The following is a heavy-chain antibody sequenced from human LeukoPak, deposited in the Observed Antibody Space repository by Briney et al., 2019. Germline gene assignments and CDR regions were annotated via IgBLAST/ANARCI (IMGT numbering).Heavy chain of an antibody. CDR1: GLAVSSNY. Sequence: GGSLRLSCAASGLAVSSNYMGWVRQAPGKGLEWVSIIYVGGTKNYGDSVKGRFTISRDDPDNTLYLQINSLKSDDTGIYSCARDQTTVTSWHAFDIWGQGTMVTVSS. D-gene: IGHD4-17*01. CDR3: ARDQTTVTSWHAFDI. J-gene: IGHJ3*02. V-gene: IGHV3-66*02. CDR2: IYVGGTK.